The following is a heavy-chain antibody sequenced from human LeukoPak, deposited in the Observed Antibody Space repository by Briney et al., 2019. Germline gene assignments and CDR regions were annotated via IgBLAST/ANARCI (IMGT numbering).Heavy chain of an antibody. J-gene: IGHJ4*02. V-gene: IGHV1-46*01. D-gene: IGHD1-26*01. CDR3: AREGHIAGLEY. Sequence: VASVKVSFKASGYTFTSYYMHWVRQAPGQGLEWMAIINPSVGNSSYAQKFQGRVTMTRDTSTSTVYMELSSLRSEDTAVYYCAREGHIAGLEYWGQGTLVTVSS. CDR2: INPSVGNS. CDR1: GYTFTSYY.